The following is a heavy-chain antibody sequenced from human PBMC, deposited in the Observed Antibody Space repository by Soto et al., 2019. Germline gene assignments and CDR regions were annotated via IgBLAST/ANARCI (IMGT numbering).Heavy chain of an antibody. D-gene: IGHD1-20*01. CDR1: GASINSAGYY. CDR3: ARVQTLFRIINLSDY. CDR2: IYYSGST. Sequence: SETLSLTCTVTGASINSAGYYWSWIRQRPGKGLEWIGDIYYSGSTHYNPSLKSRVSISVDTSGSQFYLKVTSVTAADTAVYFCARVQTLFRIINLSDYWGPGTLVTVSS. J-gene: IGHJ4*02. V-gene: IGHV4-31*03.